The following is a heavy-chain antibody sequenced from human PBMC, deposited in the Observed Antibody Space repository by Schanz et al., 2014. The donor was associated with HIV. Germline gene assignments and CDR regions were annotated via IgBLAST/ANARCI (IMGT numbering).Heavy chain of an antibody. CDR3: ARDSTMDYFDF. CDR2: IYYSGST. D-gene: IGHD3-3*02. Sequence: LRLSCAASGFTFSDYYMSWIRQHPGKGLEWIGYIYYSGSTYYNPSLKSRLTISVDTSKNQFSLNLNSVTAADTAVYYCARDSTMDYFDFWGRGTLVTVSS. V-gene: IGHV4-31*02. CDR1: GFTFSDYY. J-gene: IGHJ4*02.